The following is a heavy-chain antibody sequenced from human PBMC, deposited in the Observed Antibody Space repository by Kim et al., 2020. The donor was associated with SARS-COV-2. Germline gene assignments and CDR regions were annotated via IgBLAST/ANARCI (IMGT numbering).Heavy chain of an antibody. Sequence: SETLSLTCTVSGGSISSGSYYWGWIRQPPGKGLEWIGSIYYSGSTYYNPSLKSRVTISVDTSKNQFSLMLSSVTAADTAVFYCARQWLVHGVGYWGQGILVTVSS. J-gene: IGHJ4*02. CDR3: ARQWLVHGVGY. V-gene: IGHV4-39*01. D-gene: IGHD6-19*01. CDR1: GGSISSGSYY. CDR2: IYYSGST.